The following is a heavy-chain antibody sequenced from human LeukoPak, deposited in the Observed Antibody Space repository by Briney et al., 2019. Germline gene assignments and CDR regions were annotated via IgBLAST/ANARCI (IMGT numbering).Heavy chain of an antibody. V-gene: IGHV3-53*05. Sequence: GGSLRLSCAASGFTVSSNYMSWVRQAPGKGLEWVSVIYSGGSTYYADSVKGRFTISRDNAKNSLYLQMNSLRAEDTALYYCAKDIYSPKSIAAAGTFDYWGQGTLVTVSS. CDR3: AKDIYSPKSIAAAGTFDY. J-gene: IGHJ4*02. CDR1: GFTVSSNY. D-gene: IGHD6-13*01. CDR2: IYSGGST.